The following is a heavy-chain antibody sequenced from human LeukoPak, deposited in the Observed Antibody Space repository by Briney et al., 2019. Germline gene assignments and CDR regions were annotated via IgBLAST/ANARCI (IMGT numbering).Heavy chain of an antibody. CDR1: GFTFSVYY. D-gene: IGHD3-16*01. V-gene: IGHV3-11*01. J-gene: IGHJ6*02. Sequence: PGGSLSLSCAASGFTFSVYYMSWIRQAPGEGLEWVSYISSRGSTIYYADSVKGRFTISRDNAKNSLYLQMNSLRAEDTAVYYCARDLMMGVGYYYYYGMDVWGQGTTVTVSS. CDR2: ISSRGSTI. CDR3: ARDLMMGVGYYYYYGMDV.